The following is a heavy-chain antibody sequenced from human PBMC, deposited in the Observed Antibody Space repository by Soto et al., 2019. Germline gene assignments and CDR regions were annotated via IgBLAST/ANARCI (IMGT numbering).Heavy chain of an antibody. J-gene: IGHJ5*02. V-gene: IGHV1-69*13. CDR2: IIPIFGTA. CDR3: ARESRDTIFGVVISNWFDP. D-gene: IGHD3-3*01. Sequence: SVKVSCKASGGTFSSYAISWVRQAPGQGLEWMGGIIPIFGTANYAQKFQGRVTITVDESTSTAYMELSSLRSEDTAVYYCARESRDTIFGVVISNWFDPWGQGTLVTVSS. CDR1: GGTFSSYA.